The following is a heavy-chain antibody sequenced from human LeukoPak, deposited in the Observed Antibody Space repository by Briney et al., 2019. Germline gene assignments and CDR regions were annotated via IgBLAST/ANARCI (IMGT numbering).Heavy chain of an antibody. CDR1: GGSISSYY. Sequence: SENLSLTCTVSGGSISSYYWSWIRQPPGKGLEWIGYIYYSGSTNYNPSLKSRVTISVDTSKNQFSLKLSSVTAADTAVYYCARTSSGYLPTMDYWGQGTLVTVSS. J-gene: IGHJ4*02. V-gene: IGHV4-59*01. D-gene: IGHD3-22*01. CDR2: IYYSGST. CDR3: ARTSSGYLPTMDY.